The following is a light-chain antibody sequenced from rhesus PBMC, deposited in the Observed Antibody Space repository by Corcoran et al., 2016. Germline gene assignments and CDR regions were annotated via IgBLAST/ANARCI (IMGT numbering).Light chain of an antibody. J-gene: IGKJ4*01. CDR1: QSVGST. V-gene: IGKV3-35*02. Sequence: ETVMMQSPATLSLSPGERATLSCRASQSVGSTLAWYQRKPGQAPRLLIYYASIRATDIPDRFSGSGSGTEFTLTISSLDPEDIGVYYCQKYNDWPLTFGGGTKVEIK. CDR2: YAS. CDR3: QKYNDWPLT.